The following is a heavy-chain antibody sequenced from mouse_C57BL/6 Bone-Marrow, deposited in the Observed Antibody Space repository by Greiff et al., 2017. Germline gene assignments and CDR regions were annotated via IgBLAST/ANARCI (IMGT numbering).Heavy chain of an antibody. J-gene: IGHJ4*01. CDR1: GYTFTSYW. CDR2: IHPNSGST. V-gene: IGHV1-64*01. CDR3: AREEGLYYGRRPLYYYAMDY. Sequence: VQLQQPGAELVKPGASVKLSCKASGYTFTSYWMHWVKQRPGQGLEWIGMIHPNSGSTNYNEKFKSKATLTVDKSSSTAYMQLSSLTSEDSAVYYCAREEGLYYGRRPLYYYAMDYWGQGTSVTVSS. D-gene: IGHD2-1*01.